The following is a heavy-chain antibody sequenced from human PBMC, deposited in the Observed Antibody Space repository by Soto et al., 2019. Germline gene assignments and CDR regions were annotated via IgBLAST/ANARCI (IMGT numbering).Heavy chain of an antibody. V-gene: IGHV3-73*01. CDR1: GGTCSGSA. CDR2: IRSKANSYAT. J-gene: IGHJ3*02. Sequence: VGSLRLSCAASGGTCSGSAMHWVRQATGKGLEWVGRIRSKANSYATAYAASVKGRFTISRDDSKNTAYLQMNSLKTEDTAVYYCTRYSSGWYDAFDIWGQGTIVTVSS. D-gene: IGHD6-19*01. CDR3: TRYSSGWYDAFDI.